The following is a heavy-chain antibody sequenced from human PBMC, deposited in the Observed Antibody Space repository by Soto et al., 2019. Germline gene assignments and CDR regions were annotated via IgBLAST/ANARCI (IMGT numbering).Heavy chain of an antibody. J-gene: IGHJ4*02. CDR3: ARNYYDSSDRDYLDY. CDR1: GYTFTSYY. V-gene: IGHV1-2*02. Sequence: ASVKVSCKASGYTFTSYYIHWVRQAPGQGLEWMGWINPITGGTNYAPKFQGRVTTTRDTSITTAYMELGRLRSDDTAVYYCARNYYDSSDRDYLDYWGQGTPVTVSS. D-gene: IGHD3-22*01. CDR2: INPITGGT.